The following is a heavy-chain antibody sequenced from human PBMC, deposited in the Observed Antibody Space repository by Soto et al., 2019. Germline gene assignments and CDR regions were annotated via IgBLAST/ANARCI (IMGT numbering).Heavy chain of an antibody. J-gene: IGHJ5*02. D-gene: IGHD5-12*01. Sequence: ASVKVSCKASGGTFSSYAISWVRQAPGQGLEWMGRIIPILGIANYAQKFQDRVTITADKSTSTAYMELSSLRSEDTAVYYCARGVNSGYDFGWFDPWGQGTLVTVSS. V-gene: IGHV1-69*04. CDR3: ARGVNSGYDFGWFDP. CDR2: IIPILGIA. CDR1: GGTFSSYA.